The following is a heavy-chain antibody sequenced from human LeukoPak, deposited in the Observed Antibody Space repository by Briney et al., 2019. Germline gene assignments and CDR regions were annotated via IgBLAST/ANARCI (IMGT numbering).Heavy chain of an antibody. D-gene: IGHD3-22*01. V-gene: IGHV3-23*01. Sequence: GGTLRLSCAASGFTFSSYGMSWVRQAPGKGLEWVSAISGSGGSTYYADSVKGRFTISRDNSKNTLYLQMNSLRAEDTAVYYCAKDHYESPHYYDSSGYYSLGYWGQGTLVTVSS. CDR1: GFTFSSYG. J-gene: IGHJ4*02. CDR2: ISGSGGST. CDR3: AKDHYESPHYYDSSGYYSLGY.